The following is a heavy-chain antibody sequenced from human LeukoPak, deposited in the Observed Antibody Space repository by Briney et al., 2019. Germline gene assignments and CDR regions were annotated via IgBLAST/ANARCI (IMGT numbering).Heavy chain of an antibody. CDR1: GFTFSDYY. Sequence: GGSLRLSCVASGFTFSDYYMSWIRQAPGKRLEWVSYISSSSTYSSYADSVKGRFTISRDNAKNSLYLQMNSLRAEDTAVYYCARVMIGTVNWFDPWGQGTLVTVSS. CDR3: ARVMIGTVNWFDP. CDR2: ISSSSTYS. D-gene: IGHD3-22*01. V-gene: IGHV3-11*06. J-gene: IGHJ5*02.